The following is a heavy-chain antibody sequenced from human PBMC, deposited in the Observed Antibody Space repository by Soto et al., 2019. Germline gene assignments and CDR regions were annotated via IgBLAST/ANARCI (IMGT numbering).Heavy chain of an antibody. CDR3: VRVARQYYFDY. V-gene: IGHV3-72*01. CDR1: GFTLSDHY. J-gene: IGHJ4*02. Sequence: LGGSLRLSCVASGFTLSDHYMDWVRQAPGKGLEWVGRSRKNANSYTSEYAASVKGRFIISRDDSKNSLYLQMNSLKTEDTAVYYCVRVARQYYFDYWGQGTLVTVSS. D-gene: IGHD6-19*01. CDR2: SRKNANSYTS.